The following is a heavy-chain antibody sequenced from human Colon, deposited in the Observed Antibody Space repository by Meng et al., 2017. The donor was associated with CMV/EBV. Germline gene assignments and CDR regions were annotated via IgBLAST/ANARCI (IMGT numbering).Heavy chain of an antibody. CDR1: GFTLRGYS. CDR3: ARGRDCSAGSCYLDY. V-gene: IGHV3-21*01. Sequence: SGFTLRGYSMNWVRQAPGEGLEWVSFISSGASFIYYADAVKGRFTISRDTAKNSLYLQMDSLRAEDTAVYYCARGRDCSAGSCYLDYWGQGTLVTVSS. CDR2: ISSGASFI. J-gene: IGHJ4*02. D-gene: IGHD2-15*01.